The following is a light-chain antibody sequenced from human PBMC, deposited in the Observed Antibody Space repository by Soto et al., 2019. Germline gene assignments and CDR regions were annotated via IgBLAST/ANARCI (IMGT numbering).Light chain of an antibody. J-gene: IGLJ2*01. Sequence: QSVLTQPPSLSAAPGQKVTISCSGSSSNIGNNYVSWYQQPPGTAPKLLIYDNDKRPSGIPDRFSGSKSGTSATLGVTGLQTGDEADYYCATWDSSLSAGVFGGGTKVTVL. V-gene: IGLV1-51*01. CDR3: ATWDSSLSAGV. CDR1: SSNIGNNY. CDR2: DND.